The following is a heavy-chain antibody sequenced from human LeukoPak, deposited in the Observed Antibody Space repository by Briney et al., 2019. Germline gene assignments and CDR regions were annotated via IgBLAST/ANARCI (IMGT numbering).Heavy chain of an antibody. Sequence: QPGGSLRLSCAASGFTFSNYAMSWVRQAPGKGLEWVSGISDSGGATYYADSVKGRFTISRDNSKNTVFLQMNSLRAEDTAVYYCAKPGSSGYSWYFDLWGRGTLVTVSS. CDR3: AKPGSSGYSWYFDL. CDR2: ISDSGGAT. CDR1: GFTFSNYA. J-gene: IGHJ2*01. D-gene: IGHD3-22*01. V-gene: IGHV3-23*01.